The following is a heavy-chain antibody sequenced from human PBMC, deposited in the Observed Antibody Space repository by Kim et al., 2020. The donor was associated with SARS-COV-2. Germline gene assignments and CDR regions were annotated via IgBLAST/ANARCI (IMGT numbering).Heavy chain of an antibody. J-gene: IGHJ5*02. CDR3: ASRYCSGGSCYNWFDP. V-gene: IGHV3-48*03. D-gene: IGHD2-15*01. Sequence: VKGRCTISRDNAKNSLYLQMNSLRAEDTAVYYCASRYCSGGSCYNWFDPWGQGTLVTVSS.